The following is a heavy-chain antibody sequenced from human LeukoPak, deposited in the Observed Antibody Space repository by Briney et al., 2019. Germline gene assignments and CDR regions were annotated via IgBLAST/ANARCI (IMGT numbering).Heavy chain of an antibody. CDR2: INHSGST. J-gene: IGHJ6*03. CDR1: GGSFSGYY. CDR3: ARDFWSVTTFDYYYYYMDV. V-gene: IGHV4-34*01. D-gene: IGHD4-17*01. Sequence: SETLSLTCAVYGGSFSGYYWSWIRQPPGKGLEWIGEINHSGSTYYNPSLKSRVTISVDTSKNQFSLKLSSVTAADTAVYYCARDFWSVTTFDYYYYYMDVWGKGTTVTISS.